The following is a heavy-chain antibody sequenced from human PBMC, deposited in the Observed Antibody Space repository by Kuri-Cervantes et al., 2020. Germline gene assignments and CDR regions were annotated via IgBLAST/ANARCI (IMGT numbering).Heavy chain of an antibody. J-gene: IGHJ3*02. V-gene: IGHV3-30*03. CDR3: ARGSSVADQAFDI. Sequence: GGSLRLSCAASGFTFSSYGMHWVRQAPGKGLEWVAVISYDGSNKYYADSVKGRFTISRDNSKNTLYLQMNSLRAEDTAVYYCARGSSVADQAFDIWGQGTMVTDSS. CDR2: ISYDGSNK. D-gene: IGHD6-19*01. CDR1: GFTFSSYG.